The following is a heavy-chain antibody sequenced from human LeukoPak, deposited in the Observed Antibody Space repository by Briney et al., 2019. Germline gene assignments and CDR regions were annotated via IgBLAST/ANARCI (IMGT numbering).Heavy chain of an antibody. V-gene: IGHV1-69*04. Sequence: SVKVSCKASGGTFSSYAISWVRQAPGQGLEWMGRIIPILGIANYAQKFQGRVTITADKSTSTAYMELSSLRSEDTAVYYCVRANSYGNIDYWGQGTLVTVSS. D-gene: IGHD5-18*01. CDR2: IIPILGIA. J-gene: IGHJ4*02. CDR1: GGTFSSYA. CDR3: VRANSYGNIDY.